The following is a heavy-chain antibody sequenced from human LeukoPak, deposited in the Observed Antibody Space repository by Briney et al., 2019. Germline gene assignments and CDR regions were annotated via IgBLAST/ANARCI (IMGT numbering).Heavy chain of an antibody. J-gene: IGHJ4*02. D-gene: IGHD3-10*01. CDR1: GGSFSGYY. V-gene: IGHV4-34*01. CDR2: IYYSGST. CDR3: ARGLTLLLWFGELRPADYYFDY. Sequence: SETLSLTCAVYGGSFSGYYWGWIRQPPGKGLEWIGSIYYSGSTYYNPSLKSRVTISVDTSKNQFSLKLSSVTAADTAVYYCARGLTLLLWFGELRPADYYFDYWGQGTLVTVSS.